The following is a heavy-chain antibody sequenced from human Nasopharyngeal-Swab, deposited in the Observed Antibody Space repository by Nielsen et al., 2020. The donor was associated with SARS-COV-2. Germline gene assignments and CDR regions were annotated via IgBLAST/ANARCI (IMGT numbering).Heavy chain of an antibody. D-gene: IGHD2-15*01. CDR1: GGSISSSRYY. V-gene: IGHV4-39*01. CDR3: ARQGQVFCSGGSPFCYYYYMDV. J-gene: IGHJ6*03. CDR2: IYYSGST. Sequence: SETLSLTCTVSGGSISSSRYYWGWIRQPPGKGLEWIGSIYYSGSTYYNPSLKRRVTISVDTSKNQFSLKLSSVTAADTAVYYCARQGQVFCSGGSPFCYYYYMDVWGKGTTVTVSS.